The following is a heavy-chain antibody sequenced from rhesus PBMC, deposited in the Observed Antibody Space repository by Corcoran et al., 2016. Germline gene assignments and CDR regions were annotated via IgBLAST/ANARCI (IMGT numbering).Heavy chain of an antibody. CDR2: IYGSSGST. V-gene: IGHV4S10*01. CDR3: ARVWYYWYFDL. Sequence: QVQLQESGPGVVKPSETLSLTCAVSGGSISDSYRWSWIRQPPGKGLEWIGYIYGSSGSTNYNPSLQSRVTISKDTSKNQFSLKLSSVTAADTAVYYCARVWYYWYFDLWGPGTPITISS. J-gene: IGHJ2*01. CDR1: GGSISDSYR. D-gene: IGHD2-21*01.